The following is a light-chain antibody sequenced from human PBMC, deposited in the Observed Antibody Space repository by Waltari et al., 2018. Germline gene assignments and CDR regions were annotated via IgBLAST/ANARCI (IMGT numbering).Light chain of an antibody. CDR3: QSYDTSLSGSV. CDR2: GSS. Sequence: QSVLTQPPSVSGAPGQRVTISCTGSSSNIGAGFDVNWYQQLPGTVPKLLIFGSSNRPSGVPDRFTGSKSGTSASLAITGLQAEDEADYHCQSYDTSLSGSVFGGGTKLTVL. J-gene: IGLJ3*02. CDR1: SSNIGAGFD. V-gene: IGLV1-40*01.